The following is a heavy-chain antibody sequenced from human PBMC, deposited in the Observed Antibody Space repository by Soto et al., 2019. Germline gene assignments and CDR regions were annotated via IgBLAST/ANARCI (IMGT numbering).Heavy chain of an antibody. CDR1: GGSIRSHGYY. CDR2: MYYSRTT. CDR3: ARPVYSGNFFANAARFDP. D-gene: IGHD1-26*01. V-gene: IGHV4-39*01. Sequence: QLRLQESGPGLVKPSDTLALTCSVSGGSIRSHGYYWAWIRQPPGKGLGLIGSMYYSRTTYYNPSLKSRVTLSIDSSKNQFPLKVKSVTAADTAFYYCARPVYSGNFFANAARFDPWGQGTLVTVSS. J-gene: IGHJ5*02.